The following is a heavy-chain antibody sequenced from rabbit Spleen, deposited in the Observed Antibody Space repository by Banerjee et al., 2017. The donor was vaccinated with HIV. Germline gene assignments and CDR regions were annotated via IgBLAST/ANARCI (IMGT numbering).Heavy chain of an antibody. V-gene: IGHV1S47*01. CDR3: VRDLGYDDYSEKGYFNL. CDR1: RFDFSTYS. J-gene: IGHJ4*01. D-gene: IGHD2-1*01. Sequence: QEHLVESGGGLVQPGGSLTLSCKASRFDFSTYSMSWVRQAPGKGLEWIGYIVPIFGVTYYANWVNGRFTISSHNAQNTLYLQLNSLTAADTATYFCVRDLGYDDYSEKGYFNLWGPGTLVTVS. CDR2: IVPIFGVT.